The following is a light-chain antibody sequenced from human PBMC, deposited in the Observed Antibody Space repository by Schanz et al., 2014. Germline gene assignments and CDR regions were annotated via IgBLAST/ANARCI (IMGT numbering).Light chain of an antibody. CDR2: DAS. CDR3: QQYGDNPPWT. V-gene: IGKV1-5*01. Sequence: DIQMTQSPSTLSASVGDRVTITCRASQSISRGLAWYQQKPGKAPKFLIYDASSLEGGVPSRFSGSGFGTEFTLTISSLQPDDFASYYCQQYGDNPPWTFGQGTKVEIK. CDR1: QSISRG. J-gene: IGKJ1*01.